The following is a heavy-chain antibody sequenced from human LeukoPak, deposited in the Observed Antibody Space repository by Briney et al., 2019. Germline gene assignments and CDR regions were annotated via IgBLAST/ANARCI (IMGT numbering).Heavy chain of an antibody. V-gene: IGHV4-34*01. CDR3: ARRDLSRDFDY. Sequence: SETLSLTCAVYGGSFSGYYWSWIRQPPGKGLEWIGEINHSGSTNYNPSLMSRVTISVDTSKNQFSLKLSSVTAADSAVYYCARRDLSRDFDYWGQGTLVTVSS. J-gene: IGHJ4*02. CDR2: INHSGST. CDR1: GGSFSGYY. D-gene: IGHD3-16*01.